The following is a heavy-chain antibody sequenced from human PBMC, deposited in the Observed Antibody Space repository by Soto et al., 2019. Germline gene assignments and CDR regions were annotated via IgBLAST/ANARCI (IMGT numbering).Heavy chain of an antibody. D-gene: IGHD3-10*01. V-gene: IGHV1-8*01. CDR2: MNPDSSNT. J-gene: IGHJ6*03. CDR1: GYTFSNYN. CDR3: AREAASDPSFYYHYMDV. Sequence: QEQLVQSGAEVKKPGAPVKVSCKASGYTFSNYNINWVRQASGQGLEWMGWMNPDSSNTGYAEKFQGRVTMTRNSSITTAYMELSGLRSEDTAVYYCAREAASDPSFYYHYMDVWGKGTTVTVSS.